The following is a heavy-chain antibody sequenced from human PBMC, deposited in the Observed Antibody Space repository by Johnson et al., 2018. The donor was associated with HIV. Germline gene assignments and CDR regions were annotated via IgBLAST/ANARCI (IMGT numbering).Heavy chain of an antibody. V-gene: IGHV3-30-3*01. CDR1: GFTFSSYA. CDR2: ISYDGSNK. CDR3: AKGGQWELLAAFDI. D-gene: IGHD1-26*01. J-gene: IGHJ3*02. Sequence: QVQLVESGGGLVQPGRSLRLSCAASGFTFSSYAMHWVRQAPGKGLEWVAVISYDGSNKYYADSVKGRFTISRDNSKNTLYLQMNSLRAEDTAVYYCAKGGQWELLAAFDIWGQGTMVTVSS.